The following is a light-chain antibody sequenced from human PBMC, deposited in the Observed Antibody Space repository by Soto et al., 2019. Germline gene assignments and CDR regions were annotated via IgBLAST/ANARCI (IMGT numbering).Light chain of an antibody. CDR2: KAS. Sequence: DIQMTQSPSTLSASVGDRVTITCRASQSISPSLAWYQQKPGKAPKLLIYKASSLGSGVPSRFSGSGSGTEFTLTISSLQPDDLATYYCQHYKTYSRTFGQGTKVEIK. V-gene: IGKV1-5*03. CDR3: QHYKTYSRT. CDR1: QSISPS. J-gene: IGKJ1*01.